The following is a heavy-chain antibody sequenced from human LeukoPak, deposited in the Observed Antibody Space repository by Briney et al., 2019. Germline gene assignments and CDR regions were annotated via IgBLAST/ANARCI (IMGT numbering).Heavy chain of an antibody. Sequence: PSQTLSLTCAVSGSSISSGGYSWSWIRQPPGKGLEWIGYIYHSGSTYYNPSLKSRVTISVDRSKNQFSLRLSSVTAADTAVYYCASGYSNYAARYYYYYGMDVWGQGTTVTVSS. CDR2: IYHSGST. CDR1: GSSISSGGYS. V-gene: IGHV4-30-2*01. CDR3: ASGYSNYAARYYYYYGMDV. D-gene: IGHD4-11*01. J-gene: IGHJ6*02.